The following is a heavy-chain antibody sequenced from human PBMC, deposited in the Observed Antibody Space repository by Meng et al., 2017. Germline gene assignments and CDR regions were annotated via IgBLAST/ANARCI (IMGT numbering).Heavy chain of an antibody. D-gene: IGHD6-19*01. CDR2: IYYSGST. Sequence: GSLRLSCTVSGGSISSSSYYWGWIRQPPGKGLEWIGSIYYSGSTYYNPSLKSRVTISVDTSKNQFSLKLSSVTAADTAVYYCAKRIAVAGGGDAFDIWGQGTMVTVSS. J-gene: IGHJ3*02. CDR3: AKRIAVAGGGDAFDI. V-gene: IGHV4-39*07. CDR1: GGSISSSSYY.